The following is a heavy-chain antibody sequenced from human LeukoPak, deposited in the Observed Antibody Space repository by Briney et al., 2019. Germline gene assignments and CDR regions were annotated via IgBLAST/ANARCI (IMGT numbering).Heavy chain of an antibody. V-gene: IGHV1-69*04. D-gene: IGHD4-17*01. CDR2: INPILGIA. Sequence: GASVKVSCKASGGTFSSYAISWLRQAAGQGLEWMGRINPILGIANYAQKFQGRVTITADKSTSTAYMELSSLRSEDTAVYYCARDIQDYGDYLFAFDIWGQGTMVTVSS. J-gene: IGHJ3*02. CDR3: ARDIQDYGDYLFAFDI. CDR1: GGTFSSYA.